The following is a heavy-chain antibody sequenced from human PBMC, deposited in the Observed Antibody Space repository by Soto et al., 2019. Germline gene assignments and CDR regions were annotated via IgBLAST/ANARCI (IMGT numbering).Heavy chain of an antibody. Sequence: QITLKESGPTLVKPTQTLTLTCTFSGFSLSPSGVGVAWIRQPPGEALEWLALLYWDADKRYRPSLESRLTIPKDTYKNQVVLTMTNMDSVDAATYYCAYLRCCGGSCYWFSFSGMDVWGQGSTVTVSS. CDR1: GFSLSPSGVG. CDR3: AYLRCCGGSCYWFSFSGMDV. V-gene: IGHV2-5*02. J-gene: IGHJ6*02. CDR2: LYWDADK. D-gene: IGHD2-15*01.